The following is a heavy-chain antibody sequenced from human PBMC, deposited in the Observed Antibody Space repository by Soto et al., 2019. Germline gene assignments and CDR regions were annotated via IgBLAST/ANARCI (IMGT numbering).Heavy chain of an antibody. J-gene: IGHJ6*02. V-gene: IGHV3-21*01. CDR1: GFTFSSYS. CDR3: ARALVIAARLNYYYCGMAV. CDR2: ISSSSSYI. Sequence: EVQLVESGGGLVKPGGSLRLSCAASGFTFSSYSMNWVRQAPGKGLEWVSSISSSSSYIYYADSVKGRFTISRDNAKNALYLQMNSLRAEDTAAYYCARALVIAARLNYYYCGMAVWGQGTTVTVSS. D-gene: IGHD6-6*01.